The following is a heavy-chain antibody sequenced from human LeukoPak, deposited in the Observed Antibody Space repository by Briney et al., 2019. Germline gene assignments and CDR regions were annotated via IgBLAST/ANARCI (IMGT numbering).Heavy chain of an antibody. CDR2: IYYSGST. CDR1: GGSVSSGSYY. D-gene: IGHD3-3*01. Sequence: SETLSLTCTVSGGSVSSGSYYWSWIRQPPGKGLEWIGYIYYSGSTNYNPSLKSRVTISVDTSKNQFSLKLSSVTAADTAVYYCARSITIFGVVRQVDYWGQGTLVTASS. V-gene: IGHV4-61*01. J-gene: IGHJ4*02. CDR3: ARSITIFGVVRQVDY.